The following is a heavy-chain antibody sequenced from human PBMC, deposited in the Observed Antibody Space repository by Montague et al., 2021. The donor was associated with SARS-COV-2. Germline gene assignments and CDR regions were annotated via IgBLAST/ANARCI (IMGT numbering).Heavy chain of an antibody. CDR2: IYWDDDK. Sequence: PALVKPTQTLTLTCTFSGFSLSTNGVGVGWIRQPPGKALEWLALIYWDDDKRYSPSLKSRLTITKDTSKNQVVLTMTNTDPVDTATYYCAHRLARHYDTSAYLWCPFDYWGQGTLVTVSS. CDR3: AHRLARHYDTSAYLWCPFDY. D-gene: IGHD3-22*01. V-gene: IGHV2-5*02. J-gene: IGHJ4*02. CDR1: GFSLSTNGVG.